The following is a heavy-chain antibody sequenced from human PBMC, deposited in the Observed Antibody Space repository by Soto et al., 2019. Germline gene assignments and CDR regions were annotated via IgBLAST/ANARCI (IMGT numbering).Heavy chain of an antibody. V-gene: IGHV1-69*01. CDR1: GGTFSSYA. CDR3: VVAARINYYYYGMDV. CDR2: IIPIFGTA. Sequence: QVQVVQSGAEVKKPGCSVKVSCKASGGTFSSYAISWVRQAPGQGLEWMGGIIPIFGTANYAQKFQGRVRITADESTSTAYMELSSLRSEDTAVYYCVVAARINYYYYGMDVWGQGTTVTVSS. D-gene: IGHD6-6*01. J-gene: IGHJ6*02.